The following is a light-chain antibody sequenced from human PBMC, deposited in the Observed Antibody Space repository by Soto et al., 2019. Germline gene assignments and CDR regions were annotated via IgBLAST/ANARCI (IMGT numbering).Light chain of an antibody. J-gene: IGKJ1*01. CDR2: DAS. V-gene: IGKV1-5*01. CDR3: QQYNSYWT. CDR1: QSISSW. Sequence: DIQMTQSPSTLSASVGDRVTITCRASQSISSWLAWYQQKPGKAPKLLIYDASSLENGVPSRFRGSGSGTEFTLTISSLQPDDFATYYCQQYNSYWTFGQGTKVEIK.